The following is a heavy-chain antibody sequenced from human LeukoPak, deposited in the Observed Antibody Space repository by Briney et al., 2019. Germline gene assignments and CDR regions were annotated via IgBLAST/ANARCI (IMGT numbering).Heavy chain of an antibody. CDR1: GFTFSNAW. Sequence: GGSLRLSCAASGFTFSNAWMSWARQAPGMGLEWVGRIKSKTDGGTTDYAAPVQGRFTISRDDSETTLYLQMNSLKTEDTAVYYCTTELVVVPAADAFDIWGQGTMVTVSS. J-gene: IGHJ3*02. V-gene: IGHV3-15*01. CDR2: IKSKTDGGTT. D-gene: IGHD2-2*01. CDR3: TTELVVVPAADAFDI.